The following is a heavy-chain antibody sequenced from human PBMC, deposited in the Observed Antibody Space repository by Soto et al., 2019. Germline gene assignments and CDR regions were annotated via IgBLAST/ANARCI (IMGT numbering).Heavy chain of an antibody. D-gene: IGHD1-26*01. CDR1: GVTFSSYA. CDR3: ARDESSGSYFFGY. CDR2: IIPIFGTA. J-gene: IGHJ4*02. Sequence: SLKGSCKASGVTFSSYAISWVRQAPGQGLEWMGGIIPIFGTANYAQKFQGRVTITADESTSTAYMELSSLRSEDTAVYYCARDESSGSYFFGYWGQGTLVTAAS. V-gene: IGHV1-69*13.